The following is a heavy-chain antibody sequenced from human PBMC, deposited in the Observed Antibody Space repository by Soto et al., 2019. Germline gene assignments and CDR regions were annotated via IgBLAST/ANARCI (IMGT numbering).Heavy chain of an antibody. CDR1: GGTFNTYA. CDR2: IIPLFNTP. J-gene: IGHJ3*01. CDR3: GLASKWELLGYFYGMDV. Sequence: QVQLMQSGAEVKKPGSSAKVSCKASGGTFNTYAFTWVRQAPGQGLEWMGGIIPLFNTPDYAQKFQGRLTLTEDESTTIVFLELSGLRSDDTAVYFCGLASKWELLGYFYGMDVWGHGTLVTVSS. D-gene: IGHD1-26*01. V-gene: IGHV1-69*01.